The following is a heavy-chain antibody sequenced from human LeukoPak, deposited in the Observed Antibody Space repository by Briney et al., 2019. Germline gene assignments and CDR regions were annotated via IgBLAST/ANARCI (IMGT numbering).Heavy chain of an antibody. D-gene: IGHD5-18*01. V-gene: IGHV1-46*01. Sequence: ASVKASCKASGYTFTSYYMHWVRQAPGQGLEWMGLINPTGGSTGYAQKFQGRVTITADKSTSTAYMELSSLRSEDTAVYYCARGDVDTAMVFDYWGQGTLVTVSS. J-gene: IGHJ4*02. CDR3: ARGDVDTAMVFDY. CDR2: INPTGGST. CDR1: GYTFTSYY.